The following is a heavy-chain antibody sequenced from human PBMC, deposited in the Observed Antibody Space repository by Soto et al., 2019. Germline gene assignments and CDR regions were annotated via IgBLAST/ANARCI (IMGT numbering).Heavy chain of an antibody. D-gene: IGHD6-13*01. J-gene: IGHJ5*02. V-gene: IGHV4-59*01. CDR1: SGSIGSYY. Sequence: PSETLSLACTISSGSIGSYYWTWIRRPPGKGLEWIGHIYYSGSTNYNPSLKSRLTLSLDTSKNQFSLKLTSVTAADTAVYYCARVGRLITAAGLLDAWGQGTLVTVSS. CDR2: IYYSGST. CDR3: ARVGRLITAAGLLDA.